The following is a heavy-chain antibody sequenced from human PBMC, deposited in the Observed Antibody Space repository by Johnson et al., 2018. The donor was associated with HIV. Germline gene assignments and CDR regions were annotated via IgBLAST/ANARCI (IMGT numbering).Heavy chain of an antibody. CDR2: ISWDSGSI. CDR1: GFTFDDYA. D-gene: IGHD2-21*01. Sequence: VQLVESGGGLVQPGGSLRLSCAASGFTFDDYAMHWVRQAPGKGLEWVSGISWDSGSIGYADSVKGRFTISRDNSKNTLDLQMNNLRTEDSGVYYCAKSYCPGCDGFDIWGQGTMVTVSS. J-gene: IGHJ3*02. CDR3: AKSYCPGCDGFDI. V-gene: IGHV3-9*01.